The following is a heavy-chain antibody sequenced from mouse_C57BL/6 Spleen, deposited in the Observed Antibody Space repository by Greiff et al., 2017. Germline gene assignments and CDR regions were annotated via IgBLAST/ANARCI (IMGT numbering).Heavy chain of an antibody. D-gene: IGHD1-1*01. J-gene: IGHJ2*01. V-gene: IGHV1-12*01. CDR2: IYPGNGDT. CDR1: GYTFTSYN. CDR3: ARDYYVSSRYYFDY. Sequence: QVQLKESGAELVRPGASVKMSSKASGYTFTSYNMHWVKQTPRQGLEWIGAIYPGNGDTSYNQKFKGKATLTVDKSSSTAYMQLSSLTSEDSAVYFCARDYYVSSRYYFDYWGQGTTLTVSS.